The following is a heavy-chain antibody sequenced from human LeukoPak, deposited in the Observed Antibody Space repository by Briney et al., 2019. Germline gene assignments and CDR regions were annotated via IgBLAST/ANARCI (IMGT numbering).Heavy chain of an antibody. D-gene: IGHD6-19*01. J-gene: IGHJ4*02. CDR1: GYSISSGYY. CDR3: ARWAVAALFDY. CDR2: IYHSGST. V-gene: IGHV4-38-2*02. Sequence: SETLSLTCTASGYSISSGYYWGWIRQPPGKGLEWIGSIYHSGSTYYNPSLKSRVTISVDTSKNQFSLKLSSVTAADTAVYYCARWAVAALFDYWGQGTLVTVSS.